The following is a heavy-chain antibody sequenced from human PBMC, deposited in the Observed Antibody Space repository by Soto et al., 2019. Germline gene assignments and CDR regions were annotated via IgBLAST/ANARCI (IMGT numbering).Heavy chain of an antibody. CDR2: IKSKTDGGTT. V-gene: IGHV3-15*07. CDR1: GFTFSNAW. D-gene: IGHD3-10*01. CDR3: TTDSEATMVRGVISPLFDY. Sequence: GGSLRLSCAASGFTFSNAWMNWVRQAPGKGLEWVGRIKSKTDGGTTDYAAPVKGRFTISRDDSKNTLYLQMNSLKTEDTAVYYCTTDSEATMVRGVISPLFDYWGQGTLVTVSS. J-gene: IGHJ4*02.